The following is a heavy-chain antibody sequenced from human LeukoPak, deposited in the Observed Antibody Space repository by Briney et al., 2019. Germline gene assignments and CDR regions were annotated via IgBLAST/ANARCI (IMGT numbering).Heavy chain of an antibody. CDR1: GGSFSGYY. CDR3: ARGITGVHITIFGVVIESWFDP. Sequence: PSETLSLTCAVYGGSFSGYYWSWIRQPPGKGLEWIGEINHSGSTNYNPSLKSRVTISVDTSKNQFSLKLSSVTAADTAVYYCARGITGVHITIFGVVIESWFDPWGQGTLVTVSS. V-gene: IGHV4-34*01. J-gene: IGHJ5*02. D-gene: IGHD3-3*01. CDR2: INHSGST.